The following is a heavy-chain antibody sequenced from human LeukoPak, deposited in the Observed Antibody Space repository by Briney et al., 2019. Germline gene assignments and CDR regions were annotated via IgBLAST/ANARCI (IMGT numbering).Heavy chain of an antibody. CDR2: IYYSGIT. Sequence: SETLSLTCTVSGGSISTYYWTWIRQPPGRGLEGLGYIYYSGITNYNPSLKSRVTMSVDTSRNQFSLRLNSVTAADTAVYYCARRLAVTGRYYFDYWGQGSLVTVSS. CDR3: ARRLAVTGRYYFDY. J-gene: IGHJ4*02. D-gene: IGHD4-11*01. CDR1: GGSISTYY. V-gene: IGHV4-59*01.